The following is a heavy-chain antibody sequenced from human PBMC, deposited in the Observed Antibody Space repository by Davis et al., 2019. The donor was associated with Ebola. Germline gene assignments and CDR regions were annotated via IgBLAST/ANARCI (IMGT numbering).Heavy chain of an antibody. CDR2: INWNGGST. CDR3: ARDRGSSWPFDY. J-gene: IGHJ4*02. V-gene: IGHV3-20*01. CDR1: GITFSSYG. D-gene: IGHD6-13*01. Sequence: GESLKIPCAAPGITFSSYGMSWVRQAPGKGLEWVSGINWNGGSTGYADSVKGRFTISRDNAKNSLYLQMNSLRAEDTALYHCARDRGSSWPFDYWGQGTLVTVSS.